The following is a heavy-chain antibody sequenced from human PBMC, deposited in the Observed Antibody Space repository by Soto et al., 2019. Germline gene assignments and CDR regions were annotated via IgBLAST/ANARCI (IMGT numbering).Heavy chain of an antibody. CDR2: IGTAGDT. CDR3: ARGYCSGSRCHLFDY. D-gene: IGHD2-15*01. J-gene: IGHJ4*02. CDR1: GFTFSSYA. V-gene: IGHV3-13*01. Sequence: EVQLVESGGGLVQPGGSLRLSCAASGFTFSSYAMHWVRQATGKGLEWVSAIGTAGDTYYPGSVKGRFTISRENAKNSLYLQMNSLRAGDTAVYYCARGYCSGSRCHLFDYWGKGTLVTVSS.